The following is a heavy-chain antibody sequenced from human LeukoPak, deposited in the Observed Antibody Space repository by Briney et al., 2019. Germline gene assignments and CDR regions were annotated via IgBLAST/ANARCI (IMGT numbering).Heavy chain of an antibody. CDR3: ARLDFTNYFDF. D-gene: IGHD6-25*01. CDR1: GFTFSNYY. Sequence: PGGSLRLSCAASGFTFSNYYMNWVRQAPGKGLEWVSSISPSSSAIYYADSVKGRFTISRDDSENTLHLQMSSLRADDTAVYYCARLDFTNYFDFWGQGTLVTVSS. J-gene: IGHJ4*02. CDR2: ISPSSSAI. V-gene: IGHV3-48*01.